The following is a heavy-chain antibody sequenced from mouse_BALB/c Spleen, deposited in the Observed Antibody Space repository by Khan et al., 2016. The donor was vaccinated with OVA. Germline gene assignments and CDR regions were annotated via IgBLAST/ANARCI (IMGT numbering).Heavy chain of an antibody. V-gene: IGHV5-17*02. CDR3: TRRHNTYAWFAY. CDR1: GFTFSNFG. J-gene: IGHJ3*01. D-gene: IGHD1-1*01. CDR2: ISSGSNPI. Sequence: EVELVESGGGLVQPGGSRKLSCAASGFTFSNFGMHWVRQAPEKGLEWVAYISSGSNPIYYADSVQGRFPISRDTPENTLFLQMTRLRSEDTAIYYCTRRHNTYAWFAYWGQGTLVTVSA.